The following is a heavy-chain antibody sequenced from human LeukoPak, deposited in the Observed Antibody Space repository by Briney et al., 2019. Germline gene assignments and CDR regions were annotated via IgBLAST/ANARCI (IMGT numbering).Heavy chain of an antibody. CDR2: IYSGGST. D-gene: IGHD5-18*01. V-gene: IGHV3-53*01. Sequence: GGSLRLSCAASGFTVSSNYMSWVRQAPGKGLEWVSVIYSGGSTYYADSVEGRFTISRDNSKNTLYLQMNSLRAEDTAVYYCARARIQLWYDYWGQGTLVTVSS. CDR1: GFTVSSNY. J-gene: IGHJ4*02. CDR3: ARARIQLWYDY.